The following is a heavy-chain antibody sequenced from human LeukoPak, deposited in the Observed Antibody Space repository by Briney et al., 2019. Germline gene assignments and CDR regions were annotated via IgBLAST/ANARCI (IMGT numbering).Heavy chain of an antibody. CDR1: GFTFSSYN. V-gene: IGHV3-21*04. J-gene: IGHJ4*02. CDR2: ITSDSRYM. Sequence: GGSLRLSCAASGFTFSSYNMNWVRQAPGKGLEWVSSITSDSRYMYYADSVKGRFTISRDNSKNTLYLQMNSLRAEDTAVYYCAKGSCYDSSGYPDYWGQGTLVTVSS. D-gene: IGHD3-22*01. CDR3: AKGSCYDSSGYPDY.